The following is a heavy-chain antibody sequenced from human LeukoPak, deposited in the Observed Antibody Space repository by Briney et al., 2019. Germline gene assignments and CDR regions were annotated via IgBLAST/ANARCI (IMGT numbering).Heavy chain of an antibody. D-gene: IGHD3-3*01. CDR1: GGSISSYY. CDR2: IYYSGST. CDR3: ARVYYDFWSGHNWFDP. V-gene: IGHV4-59*01. J-gene: IGHJ5*02. Sequence: SETLSLTCTVSGGSISSYYWSWIRQPPGKGLGWIGYIYYSGSTNYNPSLKSRVTISVDTSKNQFSLKLSSVTAADTAVYYCARVYYDFWSGHNWFDPWGQGTLVTVSS.